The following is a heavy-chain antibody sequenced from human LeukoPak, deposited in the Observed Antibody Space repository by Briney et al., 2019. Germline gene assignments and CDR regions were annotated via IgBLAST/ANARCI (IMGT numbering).Heavy chain of an antibody. CDR3: ARVPPTYSNYMDV. CDR2: ISSSGSTR. V-gene: IGHV3-11*01. Sequence: GGSLRLSCAASGFTFGDYYMSWIRQAPGKGLEWVSDISSSGSTRYYADSVKDRFTISRDNAKNSLYLQMNSLRAEDTAVYYCARVPPTYSNYMDVWGKGTTVTVSS. J-gene: IGHJ6*03. CDR1: GFTFGDYY. D-gene: IGHD4-11*01.